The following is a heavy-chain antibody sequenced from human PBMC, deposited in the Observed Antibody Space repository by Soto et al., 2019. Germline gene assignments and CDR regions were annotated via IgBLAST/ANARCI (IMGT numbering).Heavy chain of an antibody. CDR2: IYPGNSDT. J-gene: IGHJ4*02. CDR1: GYNFAASW. D-gene: IGHD2-15*01. V-gene: IGHV5-51*01. CDR3: ATSEGYSSSWSFDS. Sequence: SLKISCEGSGYNFAASWIAWVRQMPGKGPVWMGIIYPGNSDTRYSPSFQGQVTISADKSISTAYLQWDSLKASDSAMYYCATSEGYSSSWSFDSWGQGTLVTVSS.